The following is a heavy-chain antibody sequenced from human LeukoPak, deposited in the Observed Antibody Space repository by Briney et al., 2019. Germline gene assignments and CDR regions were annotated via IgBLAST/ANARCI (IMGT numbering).Heavy chain of an antibody. CDR2: IYHSGST. Sequence: SETLSLTCTVSGYSISSGYYWGWIRQPPGKGLEWIGSIYHSGSTYYNPSLKSRVTISVDTSKNQFSLKLSSVTAEDTAVYYCAGSDTTGYTPREWDYWYFDLWGRGTLVTVSS. CDR1: GYSISSGYY. CDR3: AGSDTTGYTPREWDYWYFDL. J-gene: IGHJ2*01. D-gene: IGHD1-1*01. V-gene: IGHV4-38-2*02.